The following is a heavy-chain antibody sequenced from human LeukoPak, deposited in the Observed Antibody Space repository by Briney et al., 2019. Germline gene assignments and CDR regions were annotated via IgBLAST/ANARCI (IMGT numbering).Heavy chain of an antibody. CDR2: INPNGGGT. V-gene: IGHV1-2*06. CDR3: ARERKITIFGVACDY. D-gene: IGHD3-3*01. CDR1: GYTFTGYY. J-gene: IGHJ4*02. Sequence: ASVKVSCTASGYTFTGYYMHWVRQAPGQGLEWMGRINPNGGGTNYAQKYQGRVTMTSDTSISTAYMELSRLRSDDTAVYYCARERKITIFGVACDYWGQGTLVTVSS.